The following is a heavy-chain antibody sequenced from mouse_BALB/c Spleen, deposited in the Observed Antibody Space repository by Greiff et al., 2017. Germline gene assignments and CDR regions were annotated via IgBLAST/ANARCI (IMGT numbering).Heavy chain of an antibody. CDR1: GYTFTSYW. CDR3: ARDGEDYFDY. CDR2: IAPGSGST. Sequence: DLVKPGASVKLSCKASGYTFTSYWVNWIKQRPGQGLEWIGRIAPGSGSTYYNEMFKGKATLTVDTSSSTAYIQLSSLSSEDSAVYFCARDGEDYFDYWGQGTTLTVSS. J-gene: IGHJ2*01. V-gene: IGHV1S41*01.